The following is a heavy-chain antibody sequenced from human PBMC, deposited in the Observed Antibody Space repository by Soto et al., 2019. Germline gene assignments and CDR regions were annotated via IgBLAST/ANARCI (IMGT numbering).Heavy chain of an antibody. CDR3: ARVRDYYDTSGYFSKTIDY. CDR2: TYYRFKWYY. D-gene: IGHD3-22*01. CDR1: GDSVSSNSAA. V-gene: IGHV6-1*01. Sequence: SQTLSLTCVISGDSVSSNSAAWNWIRQSPSRGLEWLGRTYYRFKWYYDYAVSVKSRITIHPDTSKNQFSLQLISVTPEDTAVYYCARVRDYYDTSGYFSKTIDYWGQGTLVTVSS. J-gene: IGHJ4*02.